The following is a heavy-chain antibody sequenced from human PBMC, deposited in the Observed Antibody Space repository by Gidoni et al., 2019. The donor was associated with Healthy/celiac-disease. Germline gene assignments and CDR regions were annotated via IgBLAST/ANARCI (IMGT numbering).Heavy chain of an antibody. D-gene: IGHD1-7*01. CDR1: GVTFSSYG. J-gene: IGHJ4*02. Sequence: QVQLVESGGGVVQPGRSLRLSWAAPGVTFSSYGMHWVRQAPVKGLEWVAVISYDGSNKYYADSVKGRFTISRDNSKNTLYLQMNSLRAEDTAVYYCAKDPGLELHDGPLDYWGQGTLVTVSS. CDR3: AKDPGLELHDGPLDY. CDR2: ISYDGSNK. V-gene: IGHV3-30*18.